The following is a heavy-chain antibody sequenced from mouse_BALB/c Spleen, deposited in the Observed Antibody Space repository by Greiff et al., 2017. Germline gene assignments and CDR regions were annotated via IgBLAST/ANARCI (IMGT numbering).Heavy chain of an antibody. Sequence: QVHVKQSGAELVKPGASVKLSCKASGYTFTSYYMYWVKQRPGQGLEWIGEINPSNGGTNFNEKFKSKATLTVDKSSSTAYMQLSSLTSEDSAVYYCTRKGKPFDYWGQGTTLTVSS. V-gene: IGHV1S81*02. CDR1: GYTFTSYY. D-gene: IGHD2-1*01. J-gene: IGHJ2*01. CDR2: INPSNGGT. CDR3: TRKGKPFDY.